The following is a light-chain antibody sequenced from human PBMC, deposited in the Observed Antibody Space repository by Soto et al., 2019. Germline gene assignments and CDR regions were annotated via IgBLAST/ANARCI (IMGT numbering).Light chain of an antibody. V-gene: IGLV2-23*02. CDR2: EVN. J-gene: IGLJ1*01. CDR1: SSDVGIYNL. Sequence: QSVLTQPASVSGSPGQPITISCTGTSSDVGIYNLVSWYQHLPGKAPKRMIYEVNKRPSGVSNRISGSKTGSTASLTICGRQADDKADYYCCSYTRSGSFVFGTGTKVTVL. CDR3: CSYTRSGSFV.